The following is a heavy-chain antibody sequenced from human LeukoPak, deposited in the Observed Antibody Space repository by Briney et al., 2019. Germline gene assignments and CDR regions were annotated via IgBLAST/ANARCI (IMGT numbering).Heavy chain of an antibody. V-gene: IGHV1-18*01. Sequence: ASVTVSYTASGYTFTSYGISWVRQAPGQGLEWMGWISAYNGNTNYAQKLQGRVTMTTDTSTSTAYMELRSLRSDDTAVYYCARDQLSYCSSTSCYAIDYWGQGTLVTVSS. CDR1: GYTFTSYG. D-gene: IGHD2-2*01. CDR3: ARDQLSYCSSTSCYAIDY. CDR2: ISAYNGNT. J-gene: IGHJ4*02.